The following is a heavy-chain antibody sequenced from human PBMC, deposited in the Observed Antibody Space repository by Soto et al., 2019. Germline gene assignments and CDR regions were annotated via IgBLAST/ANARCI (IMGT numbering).Heavy chain of an antibody. Sequence: SETLSVTCTVSGGSISSYYWSWIRQPAGKGLEWIGRIYTSGSTNYNPSLKSRVTMSVDTSKNQFSLKLSSVTAADTAVYYCARDLSSWYPTGFDYWGQGTLVTVSS. V-gene: IGHV4-4*07. J-gene: IGHJ4*02. CDR1: GGSISSYY. D-gene: IGHD6-13*01. CDR3: ARDLSSWYPTGFDY. CDR2: IYTSGST.